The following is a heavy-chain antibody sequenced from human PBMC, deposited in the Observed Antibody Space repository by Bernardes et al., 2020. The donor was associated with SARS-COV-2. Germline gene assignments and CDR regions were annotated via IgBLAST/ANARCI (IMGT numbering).Heavy chain of an antibody. J-gene: IGHJ6*02. CDR2: ISYDGSNK. Sequence: GGSLRLSCAASGFTFSSYAMHWVRQAPGKGLEWVAVISYDGSNKYYADSVKGRFTISRDNSKNTLYLQMNSLRAEDTAVYYCARDGVVGGYSYGYEGYYYYYGMDVWGQGTTVTVSS. D-gene: IGHD5-18*01. V-gene: IGHV3-30-3*01. CDR3: ARDGVVGGYSYGYEGYYYYYGMDV. CDR1: GFTFSSYA.